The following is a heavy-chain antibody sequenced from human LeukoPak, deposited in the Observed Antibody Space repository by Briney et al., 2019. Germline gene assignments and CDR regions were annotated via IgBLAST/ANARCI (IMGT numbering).Heavy chain of an antibody. CDR1: GGSISSYY. CDR3: ARGKGDFDY. CDR2: IYYSGST. J-gene: IGHJ4*02. Sequence: PSETLSLTCTVSGGSISSYYWSWFRQPPGKGLEWIGYIYYSGSTNYNPSLKSRVTISVDTSKNQFSLKLSSVTAADTAVYYCARGKGDFDYWGQGTLVTVSS. V-gene: IGHV4-59*01.